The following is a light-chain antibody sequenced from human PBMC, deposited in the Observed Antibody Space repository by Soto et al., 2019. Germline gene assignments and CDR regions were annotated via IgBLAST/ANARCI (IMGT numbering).Light chain of an antibody. CDR1: QSVSNNY. Sequence: EIVLTQSPGTLSLSPVERATLSCSSSQSVSNNYLAWYQQKPGQAPRLLIYGASNRATGIPARFSGSGSGTDFTLTISSLEPEDFAVYYCQQRSNWPPTWTFGQGTKVDIK. CDR3: QQRSNWPPTWT. J-gene: IGKJ1*01. V-gene: IGKV3-11*01. CDR2: GAS.